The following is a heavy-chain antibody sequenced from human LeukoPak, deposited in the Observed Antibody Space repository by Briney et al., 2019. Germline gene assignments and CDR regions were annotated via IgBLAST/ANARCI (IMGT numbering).Heavy chain of an antibody. D-gene: IGHD5-12*01. J-gene: IGHJ4*02. CDR1: GGSFSGCY. Sequence: SETLSLTCAVYGGSFSGCYWSWIRQPPGKGLEWIGEINHSGSTNYNPSLKSRVTISVDTSKNQFSLKLSSVTAADTAVYYCAREMVATTYYFDYWGQGTLVTVSS. V-gene: IGHV4-34*01. CDR2: INHSGST. CDR3: AREMVATTYYFDY.